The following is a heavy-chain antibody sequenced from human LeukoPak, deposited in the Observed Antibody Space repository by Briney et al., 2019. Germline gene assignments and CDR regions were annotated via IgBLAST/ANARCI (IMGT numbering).Heavy chain of an antibody. CDR3: AKGKRITTVQAPGDY. J-gene: IGHJ4*02. CDR1: GFTFSSYA. V-gene: IGHV3-23*01. CDR2: ISGSGGST. Sequence: PGGSLRLSCAASGFTFSSYAMSWVRQAPGKGLEWVSAISGSGGSTYYADSVKGRFTISRDNSKNTLYLQMNSLRAEDTAVYYCAKGKRITTVQAPGDYWGQGTLVTVSS. D-gene: IGHD3-10*01.